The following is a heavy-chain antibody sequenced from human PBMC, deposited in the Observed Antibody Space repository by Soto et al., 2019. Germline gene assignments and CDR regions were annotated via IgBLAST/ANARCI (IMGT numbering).Heavy chain of an antibody. CDR3: ARDHGDIVVVPAATTPDY. J-gene: IGHJ4*02. Sequence: GGSLRLSCAASGFTFSSYAMHWVRQAPGKGLEWVAVISYDGSNKYYADSVKGRFTISRDNSKNTLYLQMNSLRAEDTAVYYCARDHGDIVVVPAATTPDYWGQGTLVTVSS. CDR2: ISYDGSNK. D-gene: IGHD2-2*01. CDR1: GFTFSSYA. V-gene: IGHV3-30-3*01.